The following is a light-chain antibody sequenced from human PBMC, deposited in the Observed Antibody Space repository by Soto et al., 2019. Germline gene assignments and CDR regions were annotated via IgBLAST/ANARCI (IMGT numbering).Light chain of an antibody. CDR3: QQYNSYST. V-gene: IGKV1-5*03. Sequence: DIQMTQSPSTLSGSVGDRVTITCRASQTISSWLAWYQQKPGKAPKLLIYKASTLKSGVPSRFSGSGSGTEFTLTISSLQPDDFATYYCQQYNSYSTFGQGTKLGSN. J-gene: IGKJ2*01. CDR2: KAS. CDR1: QTISSW.